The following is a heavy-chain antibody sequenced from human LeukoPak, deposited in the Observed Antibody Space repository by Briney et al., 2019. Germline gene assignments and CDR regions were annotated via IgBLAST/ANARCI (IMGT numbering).Heavy chain of an antibody. Sequence: GGSLRLSCAASGFIFRNYGMNWVRQAPGKGQEGVAGIYTNRNTRYADSVKGRFTISRDNSQNTLYLQMDSLRVEDTAVYYCAHLVWEYVGGLDVWGQGTTVTVSS. CDR1: GFIFRNYG. CDR3: AHLVWEYVGGLDV. D-gene: IGHD1-26*01. V-gene: IGHV3-23*05. J-gene: IGHJ6*02. CDR2: IYTNRNT.